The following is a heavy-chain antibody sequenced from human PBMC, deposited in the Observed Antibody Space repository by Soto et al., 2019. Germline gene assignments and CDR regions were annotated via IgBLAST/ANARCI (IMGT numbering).Heavy chain of an antibody. CDR3: AREGPIYPSGVSSSYYFDY. CDR2: INAGNGNT. CDR1: GYTFTSYA. V-gene: IGHV1-3*01. D-gene: IGHD6-6*01. Sequence: VASVKVSCTASGYTFTSYAMHWVRQAPGQRLEWMGWINAGNGNTKYSQKFQGRVTITRDTSASTAYMELSSLRSEDTAVYYCAREGPIYPSGVSSSYYFDYWGQGTLVTVSS. J-gene: IGHJ4*02.